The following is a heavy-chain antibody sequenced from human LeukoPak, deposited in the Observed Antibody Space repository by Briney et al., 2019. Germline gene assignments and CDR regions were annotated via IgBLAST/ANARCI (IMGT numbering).Heavy chain of an antibody. J-gene: IGHJ4*02. V-gene: IGHV3-48*01. D-gene: IGHD5-12*01. CDR3: ARASGYDLDYYFDY. CDR1: GFTFSSYS. Sequence: PGGSLRLSCAASGFTFSSYSMNWVRQAPGKGLEWVSYISSSSSTIYYADSVKGRFTISRDNAKNSLYLQMNSLRAEDTAVYYCARASGYDLDYYFDYWGQGTLVTVSS. CDR2: ISSSSSTI.